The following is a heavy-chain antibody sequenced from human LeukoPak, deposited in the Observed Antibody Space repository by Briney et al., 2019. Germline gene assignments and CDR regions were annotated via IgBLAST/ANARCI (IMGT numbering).Heavy chain of an antibody. CDR3: ARDRRVAVAGTAIY. CDR1: GGSVSDYY. V-gene: IGHV4-59*02. Sequence: SETLSLTCTLSGGSVSDYYWSWIRQSPGKGLEWIGYIYYTGSTTYNPSLKSRVTMSADTSKNHFSLNLNSVTAADTAVYYCARDRRVAVAGTAIYWGQGTLVTASS. J-gene: IGHJ4*02. CDR2: IYYTGST. D-gene: IGHD6-19*01.